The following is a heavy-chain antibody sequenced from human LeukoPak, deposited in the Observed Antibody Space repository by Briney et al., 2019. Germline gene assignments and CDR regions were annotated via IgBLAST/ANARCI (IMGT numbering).Heavy chain of an antibody. Sequence: GGSLRLSCAASGFTFSNYVMCWVRQVPGKGPELVSVVSIRGSSTYYADSVKGRFTISRDNSKNTVYLQMNSLRAEDTAVYYCARDSDFDDSSGYYGAWGQGTLVTVSS. V-gene: IGHV3-23*01. D-gene: IGHD3-22*01. CDR3: ARDSDFDDSSGYYGA. CDR1: GFTFSNYV. CDR2: VSIRGSST. J-gene: IGHJ5*02.